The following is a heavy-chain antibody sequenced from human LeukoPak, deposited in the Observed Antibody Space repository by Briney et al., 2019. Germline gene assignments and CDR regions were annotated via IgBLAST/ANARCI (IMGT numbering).Heavy chain of an antibody. D-gene: IGHD1-26*01. Sequence: GGSLRLSCAASGFTFSSYAMSWVRQAPGKGLEWVSAISGSGGSTYYADSVNGRFTISRDNSKNTLYLQMNSLRAEDTAVYYCARDTVGATSRGGFDPWGQGTLVPVSS. CDR3: ARDTVGATSRGGFDP. CDR1: GFTFSSYA. V-gene: IGHV3-23*01. J-gene: IGHJ5*02. CDR2: ISGSGGST.